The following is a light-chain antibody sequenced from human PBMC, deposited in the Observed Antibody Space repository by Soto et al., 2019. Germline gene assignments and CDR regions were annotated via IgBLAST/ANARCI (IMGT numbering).Light chain of an antibody. J-gene: IGKJ1*01. CDR2: AAS. V-gene: IGKV1-39*01. CDR3: QQSYSSPRT. Sequence: IQLTQSPSSLSASVGDGVTITCRASQSISNWLAWYQQTPGKAPKLLIYAASSLQSGVPSRFSGSGSGTDFTLTISRLQPEDFATYYCQQSYSSPRTFGQGTTVDIK. CDR1: QSISNW.